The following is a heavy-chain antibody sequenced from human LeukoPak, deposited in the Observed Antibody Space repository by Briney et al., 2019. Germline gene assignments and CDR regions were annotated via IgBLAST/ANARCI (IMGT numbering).Heavy chain of an antibody. CDR3: ARAMDV. CDR1: GFTFSNYW. V-gene: IGHV3-7*04. Sequence: GGSLRLPCVASGFTFSNYWMHWVRQAPGKGLEWVANIKQDGSEKFYVDSVKGRFTISRDNAKNSLYLQMNSLRVEDSAVYYCARAMDVWGQGTTVTVSS. J-gene: IGHJ6*02. CDR2: IKQDGSEK.